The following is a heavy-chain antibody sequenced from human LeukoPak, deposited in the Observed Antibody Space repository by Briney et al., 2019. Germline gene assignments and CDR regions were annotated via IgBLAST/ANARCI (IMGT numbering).Heavy chain of an antibody. CDR1: GFSLSTSGVG. V-gene: IGHV2-5*02. CDR2: IYWDDDK. CDR3: AHLYCSGGCRYSAFGY. D-gene: IGHD2-15*01. Sequence: SGPTLVEPTQTLTLTCTFSGFSLSTSGVGVGWIRQPPGKPLEWLALIYWDDDKRYSPSLKNRVTITKDTSKNQVVLTMTNMDPVDTATYYCAHLYCSGGCRYSAFGYWGQGTLVTVSS. J-gene: IGHJ4*02.